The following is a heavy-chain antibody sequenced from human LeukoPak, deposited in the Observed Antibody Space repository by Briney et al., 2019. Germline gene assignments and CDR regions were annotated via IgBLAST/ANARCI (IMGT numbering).Heavy chain of an antibody. CDR2: IRYDGSNK. CDR1: GFTFSSCG. Sequence: PGGSLRLSCAASGFTFSSCGMHWVRQAPGKGLEWVAFIRYDGSNKYYADSVKGRFTISGDNSKNTLYLQTNSLRAEDTAVYYCAKDTSYYEHAFDLWGQGTMVTVCS. V-gene: IGHV3-30*02. CDR3: AKDTSYYEHAFDL. J-gene: IGHJ3*01. D-gene: IGHD1-26*01.